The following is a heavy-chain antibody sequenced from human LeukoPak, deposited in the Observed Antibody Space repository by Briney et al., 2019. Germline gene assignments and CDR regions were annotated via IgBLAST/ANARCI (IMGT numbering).Heavy chain of an antibody. CDR2: IIPILGIA. Sequence: ASVKVSCKASGGTFSSYTISWVRQAPGQGLEWMGRIIPILGIANYAQKFQGRVTITADKSTSTAYMELSSLRSEDTAVYYCARRPFSGPTDYWGQGTLVTVSS. CDR3: ARRPFSGPTDY. D-gene: IGHD5-12*01. CDR1: GGTFSSYT. V-gene: IGHV1-69*02. J-gene: IGHJ4*02.